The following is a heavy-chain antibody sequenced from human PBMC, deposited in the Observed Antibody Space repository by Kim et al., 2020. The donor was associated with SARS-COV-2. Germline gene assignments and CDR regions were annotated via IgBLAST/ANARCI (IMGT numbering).Heavy chain of an antibody. J-gene: IGHJ5*02. V-gene: IGHV3-30*18. CDR2: ISYDGSNK. CDR3: AKYSVKDDFWSGYYGPGGNWFDP. CDR1: GFTFSSYG. D-gene: IGHD3-3*01. Sequence: GGSLRLSCAASGFTFSSYGMHWVRQAPGKGLEWVAVISYDGSNKYYADSVKGRFTISRDNSKNTLYLQMNSLRAEDTAVYYCAKYSVKDDFWSGYYGPGGNWFDPWGQGTLVTVSS.